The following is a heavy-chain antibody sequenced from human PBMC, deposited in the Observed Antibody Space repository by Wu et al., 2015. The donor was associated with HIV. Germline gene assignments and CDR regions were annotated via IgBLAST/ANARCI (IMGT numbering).Heavy chain of an antibody. D-gene: IGHD5-12*01. J-gene: IGHJ6*02. Sequence: QVQLVQSGAEVKKPGVLGEGLLQGFWSTFSSYAISWVRQAPGQGLEWMGGIIPIFGTANYARKFQGRVTITTDESTSTAYMELSSLRSEDTAVYYCAVDIVATPGYYGMDVWGQGTTVTVSS. CDR1: STFSSYA. CDR2: IIPIFGTA. V-gene: IGHV1-69*05. CDR3: AVDIVATPGYYGMDV.